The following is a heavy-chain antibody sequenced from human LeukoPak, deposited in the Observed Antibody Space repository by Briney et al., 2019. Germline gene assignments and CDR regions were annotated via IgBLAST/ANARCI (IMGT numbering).Heavy chain of an antibody. Sequence: GASVKVSCKASGGTFSSYAISWVRQAPGQGLEWMGGIIPIFGAANYAQKFQGRVTITADESTSTAYMELSSLRSEDTAVYYCARQITGTTLFDYWGQGTLVTVSS. D-gene: IGHD1-7*01. CDR2: IIPIFGAA. V-gene: IGHV1-69*13. CDR3: ARQITGTTLFDY. CDR1: GGTFSSYA. J-gene: IGHJ4*02.